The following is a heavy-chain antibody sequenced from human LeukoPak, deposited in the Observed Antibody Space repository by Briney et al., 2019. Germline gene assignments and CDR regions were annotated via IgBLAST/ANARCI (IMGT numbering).Heavy chain of an antibody. CDR1: GGSISGSSYY. CDR2: IYYSGST. Sequence: PSETLSLTCTVSGGSISGSSYYWGWIRQPPGKGLESIGSIYYSGSTYYNPPLKSRVTISVDTSKNQFSLKLSSVTAADTAVYYCAREAECSGGSCYSYGWFDPWGQGTQVIVSS. J-gene: IGHJ5*02. V-gene: IGHV4-39*02. D-gene: IGHD2-15*01. CDR3: AREAECSGGSCYSYGWFDP.